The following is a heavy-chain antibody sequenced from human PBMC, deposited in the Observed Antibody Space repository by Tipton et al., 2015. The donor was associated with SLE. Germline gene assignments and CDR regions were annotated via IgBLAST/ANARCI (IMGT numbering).Heavy chain of an antibody. Sequence: QLVQSGAEVKEPGASMKISCKASGYAFVSYYLRWVRQAPGQGLEWMGWINTKTGNPTYAQGFTGRFVFSLDTSVSTAYLQISSLRSEDSAVYYCARISGENWGQGTLVTVSS. D-gene: IGHD1-26*01. J-gene: IGHJ4*02. CDR1: GYAFVSYY. V-gene: IGHV7-4-1*02. CDR3: ARISGEN. CDR2: INTKTGNP.